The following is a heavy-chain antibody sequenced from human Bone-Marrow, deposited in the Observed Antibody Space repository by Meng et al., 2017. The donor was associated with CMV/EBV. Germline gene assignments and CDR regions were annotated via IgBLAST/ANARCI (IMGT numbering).Heavy chain of an antibody. V-gene: IGHV1-2*02. CDR1: GYTFTGYP. D-gene: IGHD6-6*01. J-gene: IGHJ5*01. Sequence: ASVKVSCKASGYTFTGYPIHWVRQAPGQGLEWMGWVHPRGGSNLAQKFQGRVTMTTDTSITTAYMELRSLKFDDTAIYFCAKRGYSSSSWFDSWGQGTLVTVSS. CDR2: VHPRGGS. CDR3: AKRGYSSSSWFDS.